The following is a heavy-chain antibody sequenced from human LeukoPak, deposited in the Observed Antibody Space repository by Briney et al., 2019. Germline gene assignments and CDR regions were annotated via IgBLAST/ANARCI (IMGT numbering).Heavy chain of an antibody. Sequence: SETLSLTCTVSGGSISSYYWSWLRQPPGKGLEWVGYIYYSGSTNYNPSLKSRVTISVDTSKNQFSLKLSSVTAADTAVYYCARETGIAAAGSLGYFDYWGQGTLVTVSS. CDR3: ARETGIAAAGSLGYFDY. D-gene: IGHD6-13*01. CDR2: IYYSGST. CDR1: GGSISSYY. J-gene: IGHJ4*02. V-gene: IGHV4-59*12.